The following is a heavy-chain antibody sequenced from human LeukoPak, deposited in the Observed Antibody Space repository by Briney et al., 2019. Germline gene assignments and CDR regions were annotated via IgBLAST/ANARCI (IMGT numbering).Heavy chain of an antibody. Sequence: SETLSLTCAVYGGSFSGYYWSWIRQPPGKGLEWIGEINHSGSTSYNPSLKSRVTISVDTSKNQFSLKLSSVTAADTAVYYCARGRGSSWIYYYYGMDVWGQGTTVTVSS. CDR1: GGSFSGYY. CDR2: INHSGST. D-gene: IGHD6-13*01. J-gene: IGHJ6*02. V-gene: IGHV4-34*01. CDR3: ARGRGSSWIYYYYGMDV.